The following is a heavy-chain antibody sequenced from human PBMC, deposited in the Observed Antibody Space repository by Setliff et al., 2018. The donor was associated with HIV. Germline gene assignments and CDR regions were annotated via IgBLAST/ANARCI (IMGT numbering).Heavy chain of an antibody. Sequence: PSETLSLTCSVSGGSISNFYWSWIRQPPGKGLEWVGHIYSTGDTNYNPSLKSRVTLSADTSKNQLSLSLTSVTAADTAVYYCARGVWFGGSYWFDPWGQGTLVTVSS. D-gene: IGHD3-10*01. CDR1: GGSISNFY. J-gene: IGHJ5*02. V-gene: IGHV4-4*07. CDR3: ARGVWFGGSYWFDP. CDR2: IYSTGDT.